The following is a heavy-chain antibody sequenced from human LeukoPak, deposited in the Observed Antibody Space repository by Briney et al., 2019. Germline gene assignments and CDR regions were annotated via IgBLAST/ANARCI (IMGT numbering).Heavy chain of an antibody. CDR3: AKLGDPSGYCSPH. J-gene: IGHJ4*02. CDR2: ITDTGDTT. D-gene: IGHD3-22*01. Sequence: GGSLRLSCAASGFTFSSNGMNWVRQAPGKGLEWVSGITDTGDTTYYGDSVKGRFTISRDNSKNTLYLQMNSLRAEDTAIYYCAKLGDPSGYCSPHWGQGTLVTVSS. CDR1: GFTFSSNG. V-gene: IGHV3-23*01.